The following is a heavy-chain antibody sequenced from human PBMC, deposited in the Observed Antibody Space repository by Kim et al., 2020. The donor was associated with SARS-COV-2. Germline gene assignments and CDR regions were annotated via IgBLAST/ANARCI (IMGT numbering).Heavy chain of an antibody. D-gene: IGHD3-3*01. J-gene: IGHJ5*02. Sequence: SLKDRVTISVDTSKNHFSRKLSSVTAADTAVYYCARGRSIFGVVTAPFDPWGQGTLVTVSS. CDR3: ARGRSIFGVVTAPFDP. V-gene: IGHV4-59*09.